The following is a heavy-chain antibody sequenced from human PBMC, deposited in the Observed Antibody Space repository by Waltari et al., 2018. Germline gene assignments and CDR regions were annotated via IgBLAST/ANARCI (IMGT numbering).Heavy chain of an antibody. D-gene: IGHD1-20*01. CDR2: IRSKAYGVTT. J-gene: IGHJ6*02. CDR1: GFTFGDYA. V-gene: IGHV3-49*03. CDR3: TRLITGTWRSYGMDV. Sequence: EVQLVESGGGLVQPGRSLRLSCTASGFTFGDYAMSWFRQAPGKGLEWVGFIRSKAYGVTTEYAASVKGRFTISRDDSKSIAYLQMNSLRTEDTVVYYCTRLITGTWRSYGMDVWGQGTTVTVSS.